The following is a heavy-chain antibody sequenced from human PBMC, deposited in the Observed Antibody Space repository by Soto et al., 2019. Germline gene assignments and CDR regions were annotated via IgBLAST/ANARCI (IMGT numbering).Heavy chain of an antibody. D-gene: IGHD3-16*01. Sequence: SETLSLTCAVYGGSFSGYYWSWIRQPPGKGLVWVGEINHSGSTKYNPSLKSRVTISVDTSKRQFSLKLSSVTAADTAVYYCARSIELWTPFDHWGTETLVTVSS. V-gene: IGHV4-34*01. CDR3: ARSIELWTPFDH. CDR1: GGSFSGYY. CDR2: INHSGST. J-gene: IGHJ4*02.